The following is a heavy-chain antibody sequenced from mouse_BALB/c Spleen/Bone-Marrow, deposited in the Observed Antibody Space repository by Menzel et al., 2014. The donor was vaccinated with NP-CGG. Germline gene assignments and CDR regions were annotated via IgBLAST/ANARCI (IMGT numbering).Heavy chain of an antibody. CDR1: GYTFSSYT. D-gene: IGHD2-10*02. CDR2: ISTGGSYT. V-gene: IGHV5-6-4*01. CDR3: TRDQRYGNYIYAMDY. Sequence: EVKLVESGGGLVKPGGSLKLSCAASGYTFSSYTMSWVRQTPEKRLEWVATISTGGSYTDYPDSVKGRFTISRDNAKNTLYLQMSSLKSEDTAMYYCTRDQRYGNYIYAMDYWGQGTSVTLSS. J-gene: IGHJ4*01.